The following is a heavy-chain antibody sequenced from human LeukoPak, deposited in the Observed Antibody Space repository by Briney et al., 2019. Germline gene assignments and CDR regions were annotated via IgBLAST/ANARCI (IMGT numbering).Heavy chain of an antibody. CDR3: ARGITGFPRFDP. CDR2: INHSGST. D-gene: IGHD1-20*01. Sequence: PSETLSLTCAVYGGSFSGYYWSWIRQPPGKGLEWIGEINHSGSTNYNPSLKSRVTISVDTSKNQFSLKLSSVTAADTAVYYCARGITGFPRFDPWGQGTLVTVSS. J-gene: IGHJ5*02. CDR1: GGSFSGYY. V-gene: IGHV4-34*01.